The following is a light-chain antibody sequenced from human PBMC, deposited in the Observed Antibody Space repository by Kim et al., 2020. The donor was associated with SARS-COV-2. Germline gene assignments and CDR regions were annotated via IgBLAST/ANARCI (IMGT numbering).Light chain of an antibody. CDR2: DVS. J-gene: IGLJ1*01. V-gene: IGLV2-14*04. CDR1: SGDVGYYNS. Sequence: GQSHTIACTGTSGDVGYYNSVSWYQQPPGTAPNLIIYDVSERASGVSNRFSGSPSGNTASLTISGLRAEDEADYYCSSHTTSSTYVFGSGTKVTVL. CDR3: SSHTTSSTYV.